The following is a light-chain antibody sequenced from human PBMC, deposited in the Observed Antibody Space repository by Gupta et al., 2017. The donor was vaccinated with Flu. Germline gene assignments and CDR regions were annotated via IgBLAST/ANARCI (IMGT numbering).Light chain of an antibody. J-gene: IGLJ2*01. CDR2: GNS. V-gene: IGLV1-40*01. CDR3: QSYDSSLSGWNVV. Sequence: QSVLTQPPSVSGAQGQRVTISCTGSSSNIGAGYDVHWYQQLPGTAPKLLIYGNSNRPSGVPDRFSGSKSGTSASLAITGLQAEDEADYYCQSYDSSLSGWNVVFGGGTKLTVL. CDR1: SSNIGAGYD.